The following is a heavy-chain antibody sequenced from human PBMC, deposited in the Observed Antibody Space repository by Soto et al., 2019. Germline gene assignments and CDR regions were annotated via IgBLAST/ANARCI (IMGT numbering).Heavy chain of an antibody. V-gene: IGHV3-15*01. D-gene: IGHD2-2*01. Sequence: LRLSCSASGFTVSNAWMSWVRQAPGKWLEWVGRIKSKTDGGTTDYAAPVKGRFTISRDDSKNTLYLQMNSLKTEDTAVYYCTTQVLPAARTYYSYGMDVWGQGTTVTVSS. J-gene: IGHJ6*02. CDR2: IKSKTDGGTT. CDR3: TTQVLPAARTYYSYGMDV. CDR1: GFTVSNAW.